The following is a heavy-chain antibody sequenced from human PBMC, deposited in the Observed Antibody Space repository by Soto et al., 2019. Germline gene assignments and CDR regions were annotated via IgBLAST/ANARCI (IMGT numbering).Heavy chain of an antibody. CDR2: ISSGSGTI. Sequence: GGSLRLSCAASGFTFSSYNMNWVRQAPGKGLEWVSYISSGSGTIYYADSVKGRFTISRDNAKNTLYLQMNSLRAEDTAVYYCARRQISPPTRGAASARGAMDVWGQGTTVTVSS. CDR1: GFTFSSYN. V-gene: IGHV3-48*01. CDR3: ARRQISPPTRGAASARGAMDV. D-gene: IGHD6-13*01. J-gene: IGHJ6*02.